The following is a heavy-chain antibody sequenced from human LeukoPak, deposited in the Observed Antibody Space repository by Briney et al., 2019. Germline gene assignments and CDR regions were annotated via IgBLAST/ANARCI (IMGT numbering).Heavy chain of an antibody. CDR3: ARGLLGGRNGDY. CDR1: GGSFSGYY. Sequence: PSKTLSLTCAVYGGSFSGYYWSWIRQPPGKGLEWIGEINHSGSTNYNPSLKSRVTISVDTSKNQFSLKLSSVTAADTAVYYCARGLLGGRNGDYWGQGTLVTVSS. V-gene: IGHV4-34*01. J-gene: IGHJ4*02. CDR2: INHSGST. D-gene: IGHD2-15*01.